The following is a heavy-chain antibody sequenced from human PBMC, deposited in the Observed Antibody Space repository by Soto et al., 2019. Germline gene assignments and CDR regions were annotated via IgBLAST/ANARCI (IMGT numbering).Heavy chain of an antibody. Sequence: QVHLVQSGAEVKKPGASVKVSCKGSGYIFTTYGITWVRQAPGQGLERMGWISAHNGNTTYAQKLQGRVTVTRDTSTSTAYMELRNLRSDDTAVYYCARGRDGDYWGQGALVTVSS. CDR3: ARGRDGDY. J-gene: IGHJ4*02. CDR1: GYIFTTYG. D-gene: IGHD6-6*01. CDR2: ISAHNGNT. V-gene: IGHV1-18*01.